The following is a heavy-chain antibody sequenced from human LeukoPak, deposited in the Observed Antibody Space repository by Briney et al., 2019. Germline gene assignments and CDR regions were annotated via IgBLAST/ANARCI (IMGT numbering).Heavy chain of an antibody. CDR2: ISAYNGNT. CDR3: AGSPSGYSGSYRPRRMHNWFDP. Sequence: GASVKVSCKASGYTFTSYGINWVRQAPGQGLEWMGWISAYNGNTNYAQKLQGRVTMTTDTSTSTAYMELRSLRSDDTAVYYCAGSPSGYSGSYRPRRMHNWFDPWGQGTLVTVSS. J-gene: IGHJ5*02. D-gene: IGHD1-26*01. CDR1: GYTFTSYG. V-gene: IGHV1-18*01.